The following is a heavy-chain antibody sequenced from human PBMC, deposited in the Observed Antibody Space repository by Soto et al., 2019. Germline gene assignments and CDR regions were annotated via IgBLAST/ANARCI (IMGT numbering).Heavy chain of an antibody. Sequence: GTSVKVSRKASGYTFTSYDIYWVRQATGQGLEWMGWMNPNTGNSGYAQKFQGRVTMTSDTSINTAHMELSSLRSEDTAVYYCARRAETNGWNGFGADKYYFDFWGQGTLVTVSS. CDR1: GYTFTSYD. J-gene: IGHJ4*02. CDR3: ARRAETNGWNGFGADKYYFDF. CDR2: MNPNTGNS. D-gene: IGHD1-1*01. V-gene: IGHV1-8*01.